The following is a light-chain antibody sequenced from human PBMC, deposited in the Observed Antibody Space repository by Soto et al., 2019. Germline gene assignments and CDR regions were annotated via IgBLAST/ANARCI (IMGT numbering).Light chain of an antibody. J-gene: IGLJ2*01. CDR1: SSDFGIYDL. Sequence: QSALTQPASVSGPPGQSITISCTATSSDFGIYDLVSWYQQYPGKAPKVIIFEGSKRPSGVSDRFSGSTSGNTASLTISGLQAEDEADYHCCSYAGNRTFVFGGGTKVTVL. CDR3: CSYAGNRTFV. V-gene: IGLV2-23*03. CDR2: EGS.